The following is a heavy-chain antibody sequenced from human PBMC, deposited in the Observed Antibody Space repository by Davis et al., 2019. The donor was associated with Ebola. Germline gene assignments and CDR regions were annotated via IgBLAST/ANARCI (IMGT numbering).Heavy chain of an antibody. CDR2: INHSGST. D-gene: IGHD6-13*01. CDR1: GGSFSGYY. Sequence: MPSETLSLTCAVYGGSFSGYYWSWIRQPPGKGLEWIGEINHSGSTNYNPSLKSRVTISVDTSKNQFSLKLSSVTAADTAVYYCARELGLAAAGTSFDYWGQGTLVTVSS. V-gene: IGHV4-34*01. CDR3: ARELGLAAAGTSFDY. J-gene: IGHJ4*02.